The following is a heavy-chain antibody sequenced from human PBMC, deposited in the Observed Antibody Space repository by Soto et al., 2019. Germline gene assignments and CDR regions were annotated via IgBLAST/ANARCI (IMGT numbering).Heavy chain of an antibody. V-gene: IGHV1-69*01. CDR3: ASPRIPYYDSSGYYLYDFDY. CDR2: NIPIFGKA. D-gene: IGHD3-22*01. CDR1: GGNVSSYT. Sequence: QVQLVQSGAEVKKPGSSVKVSCKASGGNVSSYTISWVRQAPGQGLEWIGGNIPIFGKANYAQKFQGRVTITADESTSTAYMELSSLRSEDTAVYYCASPRIPYYDSSGYYLYDFDYWGQGTLVTVSS. J-gene: IGHJ4*02.